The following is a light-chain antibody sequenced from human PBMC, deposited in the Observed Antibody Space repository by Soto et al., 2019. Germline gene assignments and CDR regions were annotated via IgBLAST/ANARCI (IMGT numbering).Light chain of an antibody. V-gene: IGKV1-27*01. CDR1: QGISNY. J-gene: IGKJ1*01. Sequence: DIQMTQSPSSLSASIGDRVTITCRASQGISNYVVWYQQKPGKVPTLLIYAASTLQSGVPSRFSGSGSATDFTLTISSLQPEDDATYFCQKYDTVPWTFGQGTKVEIK. CDR3: QKYDTVPWT. CDR2: AAS.